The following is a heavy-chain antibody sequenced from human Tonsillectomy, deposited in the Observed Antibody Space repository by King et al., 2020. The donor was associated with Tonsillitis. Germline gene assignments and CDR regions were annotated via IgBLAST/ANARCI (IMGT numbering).Heavy chain of an antibody. Sequence: VQLVESGGGLVQPGGSLRLSCAASGFTFSSYAMSWVRQAPGKGLEWVSGISGSGVITYYADSVRGRFTISRDNSKNTLYLQMNSLTAEDTAVYYCAKGYYGASFDYWGQGTLVTVSS. CDR2: ISGSGVIT. D-gene: IGHD3-16*01. CDR3: AKGYYGASFDY. J-gene: IGHJ4*02. CDR1: GFTFSSYA. V-gene: IGHV3-23*04.